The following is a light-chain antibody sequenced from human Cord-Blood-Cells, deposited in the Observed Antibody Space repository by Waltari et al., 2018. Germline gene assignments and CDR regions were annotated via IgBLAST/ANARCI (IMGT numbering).Light chain of an antibody. V-gene: IGLV3-1*01. CDR3: QAWDSSTAV. J-gene: IGLJ3*02. CDR2: QGS. CDR1: KLGDKY. Sequence: SYELTQPPSVSVSPGQTASITCSGDKLGDKYACWYQQKPGQSPVLVIYQGSKRPSGIPERFSGSNSGNTAPLTISGTQAMDEADYNCQAWDSSTAVFGGGTKLTVL.